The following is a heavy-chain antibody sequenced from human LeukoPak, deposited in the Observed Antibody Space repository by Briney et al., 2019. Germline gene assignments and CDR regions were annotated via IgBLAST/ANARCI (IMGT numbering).Heavy chain of an antibody. Sequence: SGTLSLTCAVSGGSISSSNWWSWVRQPPGKGLEWIGEIYHSGSTNYNPSLKSRVTISVDKSKNQFSLKLSSVTAADTAVYYCADGEMAKYYYGMDVWGQGTTVTVSS. CDR1: GGSISSSNW. J-gene: IGHJ6*02. CDR2: IYHSGST. V-gene: IGHV4-4*02. CDR3: ADGEMAKYYYGMDV. D-gene: IGHD5-24*01.